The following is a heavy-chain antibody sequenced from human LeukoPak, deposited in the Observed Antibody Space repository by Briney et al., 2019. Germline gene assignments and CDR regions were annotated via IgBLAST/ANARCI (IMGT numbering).Heavy chain of an antibody. CDR1: GGSISSYY. CDR2: IYTSGST. Sequence: PSETLSLTCTVSGGSISSYYWSWIRQPAGKGLEWIGRIYTSGSTNYNPSLKSRVTMSVDTSKNQFSLKLSFVTAADTAVYYCAREGDGSGSYYTQTYYYYYYGMDVWGQGTTVTVSS. CDR3: AREGDGSGSYYTQTYYYYYYGMDV. V-gene: IGHV4-4*07. D-gene: IGHD3-10*01. J-gene: IGHJ6*02.